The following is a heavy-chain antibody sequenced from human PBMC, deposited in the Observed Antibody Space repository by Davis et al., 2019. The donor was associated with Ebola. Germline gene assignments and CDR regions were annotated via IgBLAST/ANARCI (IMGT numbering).Heavy chain of an antibody. CDR2: ISYDGSNK. Sequence: GESLKISCAASGFTFSSYGMHWVRQAPGKGLEWVAVISYDGSNKYYADSVKGRFTISRDNSKNTLYLQMNSLRAEDTAVYYCAKDSVDTWDYWGQGTLVTVSS. CDR1: GFTFSSYG. CDR3: AKDSVDTWDY. J-gene: IGHJ4*02. D-gene: IGHD5-18*01. V-gene: IGHV3-30*18.